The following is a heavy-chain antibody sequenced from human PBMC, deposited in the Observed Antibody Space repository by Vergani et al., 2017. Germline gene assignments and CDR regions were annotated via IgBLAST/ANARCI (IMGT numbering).Heavy chain of an antibody. V-gene: IGHV3-30*02. Sequence: QEQLLQSGGGVVQPGGSLRLSCIGSGYTFGHFDMHWVRQAPGKGLAWVAFIRYDGSNPQYIDSVKGRFTISRDNSKDTLFIQMNGLRPEDTGTYFCAKKGGSLYYYGVDGWGEGSTISVSS. J-gene: IGHJ6*04. CDR1: GYTFGHFD. CDR3: AKKGGSLYYYGVDG. D-gene: IGHD1-26*01. CDR2: IRYDGSNP.